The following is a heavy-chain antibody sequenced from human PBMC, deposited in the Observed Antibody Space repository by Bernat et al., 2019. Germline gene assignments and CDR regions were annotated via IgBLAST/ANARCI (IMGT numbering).Heavy chain of an antibody. CDR3: ASAYYDILTGFHLDY. Sequence: VGRVESGGGLVQPGGSLRLSCAASGFTFSSYSMHWVRQAPGEGLEWVSYISSSSSTIYYADSVKGRFTISRDNAKNSLYLQMNSLRAEDTAVYYCASAYYDILTGFHLDYWGQGTLVTVSS. CDR2: ISSSSSTI. J-gene: IGHJ4*02. CDR1: GFTFSSYS. V-gene: IGHV3-48*01. D-gene: IGHD3-9*01.